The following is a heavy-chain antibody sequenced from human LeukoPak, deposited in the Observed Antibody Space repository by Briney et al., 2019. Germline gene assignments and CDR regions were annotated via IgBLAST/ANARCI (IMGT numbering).Heavy chain of an antibody. Sequence: SETLSLTCTVSGGSISSGSYYWSWIRQPAGKGLEWIGRIYTSGSTNYNPSLKSRVTMSVDTSKNQFSLKLSSVTAADTAVYFCARDRYYYDSSGYSLFDYWGQGTLVTVSS. CDR1: GGSISSGSYY. J-gene: IGHJ4*02. D-gene: IGHD3-22*01. V-gene: IGHV4-61*02. CDR3: ARDRYYYDSSGYSLFDY. CDR2: IYTSGST.